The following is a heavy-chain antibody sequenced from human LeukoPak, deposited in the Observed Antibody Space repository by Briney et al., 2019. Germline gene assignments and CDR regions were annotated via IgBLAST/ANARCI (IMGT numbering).Heavy chain of an antibody. V-gene: IGHV4-59*08. CDR2: IYYSGST. CDR3: ARQGLWFGEEDYYYYGMDV. CDR1: GGSISSYY. D-gene: IGHD3-10*01. Sequence: SETLSLTCTVSGGSISSYYWSWIRQPPGKGLEWIGYIYYSGSTNYNPSLKSRVTISVDTSKNQFSLKLSSVTAADTVVYYCARQGLWFGEEDYYYYGMDVWGQGTTVTVSS. J-gene: IGHJ6*02.